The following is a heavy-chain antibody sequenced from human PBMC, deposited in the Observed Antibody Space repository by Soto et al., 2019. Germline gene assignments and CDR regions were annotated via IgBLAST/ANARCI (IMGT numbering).Heavy chain of an antibody. V-gene: IGHV4-34*01. Sequence: QLQLQQWGAGLLTPSETLSLTCAVYDGSFSSSYWTWIRQPPGKGREWIGEINDSGSTNYNPSLTRRVTISVDTSKNQFSLTRSSVTAADTAVYYCARGTGIAAAGRTAYCYGMDVWGQGTTVSVPS. D-gene: IGHD6-13*01. J-gene: IGHJ6*02. CDR3: ARGTGIAAAGRTAYCYGMDV. CDR1: DGSFSSSY. CDR2: INDSGST.